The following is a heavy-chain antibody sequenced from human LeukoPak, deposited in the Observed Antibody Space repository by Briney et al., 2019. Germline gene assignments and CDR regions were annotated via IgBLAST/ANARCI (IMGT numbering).Heavy chain of an antibody. D-gene: IGHD3-10*01. Sequence: GASLKISYKGSGYSFPNYWIGWVRQMPGKGVEWMGIIYPGDSDTRYSPSFRGQVTISADKSISTAYLQWSSLKASDTAMYYYARTRYYGSSYNYMDVWGKGTTVTVSS. CDR2: IYPGDSDT. J-gene: IGHJ6*03. CDR3: ARTRYYGSSYNYMDV. CDR1: GYSFPNYW. V-gene: IGHV5-51*01.